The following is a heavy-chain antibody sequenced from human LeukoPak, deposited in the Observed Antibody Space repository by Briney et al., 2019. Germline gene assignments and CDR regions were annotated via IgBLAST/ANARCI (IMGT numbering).Heavy chain of an antibody. J-gene: IGHJ3*02. CDR3: ARDPRSIAAAGTAFDI. CDR2: INPSGGST. Sequence: ASVKVSCKASGYTFTSYYMHWVRQAPGQGLEWMGIINPSGGSTSYAQKFQGRVTMTRDTSTSTVYMELSSLRSEDAAVHYCARDPRSIAAAGTAFDIWGQGTMVTVSS. V-gene: IGHV1-46*01. CDR1: GYTFTSYY. D-gene: IGHD6-13*01.